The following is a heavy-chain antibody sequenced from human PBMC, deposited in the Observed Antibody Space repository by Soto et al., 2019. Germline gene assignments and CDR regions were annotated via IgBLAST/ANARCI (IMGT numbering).Heavy chain of an antibody. V-gene: IGHV3-30*03. CDR2: ISYDGSNK. CDR1: GFTFSSYG. J-gene: IGHJ4*02. D-gene: IGHD6-19*01. Sequence: LSLSCAASGFTFSSYGMHWVRQAPGKGLEWVAVISYDGSNKYYADSVKGRFTISRDNSKNTLYLQMNSLRAEDTAVNYCATVAVAGTDYWGQGTLVTVSS. CDR3: ATVAVAGTDY.